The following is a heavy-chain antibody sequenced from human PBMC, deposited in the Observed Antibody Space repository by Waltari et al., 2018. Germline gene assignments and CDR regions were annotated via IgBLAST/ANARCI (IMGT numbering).Heavy chain of an antibody. CDR2: VHFTGNT. CDR1: GGSISSHY. V-gene: IGHV4-59*03. D-gene: IGHD7-27*01. Sequence: QVHLQESGPRLVKPSETLSLTCTVSGGSISSHYWSWLRQAPGKELEWIGYVHFTGNTTYNPSLNGRVAMSLDTSKTQFSLNLISVTSADTAVYYCARHAGASFDTWGQGTLVTVSS. J-gene: IGHJ4*02. CDR3: ARHAGASFDT.